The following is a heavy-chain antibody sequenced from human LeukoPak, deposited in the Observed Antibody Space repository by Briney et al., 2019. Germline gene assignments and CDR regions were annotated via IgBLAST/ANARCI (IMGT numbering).Heavy chain of an antibody. D-gene: IGHD2-15*01. Sequence: SETLSLTCAVSGGSSSIYYWSWIGQPAGKGLEWIGRIYTSGTTNYNPSLKSRVTMSVDTSKNQFSLNLNSVTAADTAVYYCARTSPRAATFDYWGQGTLVTVSS. V-gene: IGHV4-4*07. J-gene: IGHJ4*02. CDR3: ARTSPRAATFDY. CDR2: IYTSGTT. CDR1: GGSSSIYY.